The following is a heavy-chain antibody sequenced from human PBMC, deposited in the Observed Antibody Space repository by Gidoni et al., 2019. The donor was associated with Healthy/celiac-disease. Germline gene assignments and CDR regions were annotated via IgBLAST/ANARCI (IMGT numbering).Heavy chain of an antibody. D-gene: IGHD3-10*01. Sequence: QVQLVASGGGVVQPGRSLRLSCAASGFTFSSYGMHWVRQAPGKGLEWVAVIWYDGSNKYYADSVKGRFTISRDNSKNTLYLQMNSLRAEDTAVYYCARDMGSGSYFYYYGMDVWGQGTTVTVSS. CDR3: ARDMGSGSYFYYYGMDV. V-gene: IGHV3-33*01. CDR1: GFTFSSYG. CDR2: IWYDGSNK. J-gene: IGHJ6*02.